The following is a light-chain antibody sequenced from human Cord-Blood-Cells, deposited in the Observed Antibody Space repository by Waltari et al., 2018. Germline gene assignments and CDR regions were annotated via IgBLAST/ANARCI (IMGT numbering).Light chain of an antibody. J-gene: IGLJ3*02. CDR3: QAWDSSTDWV. CDR1: KLGDKY. Sequence: SYELTQPPSVSVSPGQPASITCSADKLGDKYACWYQQKPGQSPVLVIDQDSKRPSGIPERLSGSNSGNTAILTISGTQAMDEADYYCQAWDSSTDWVFGGGTKLTVL. CDR2: QDS. V-gene: IGLV3-1*01.